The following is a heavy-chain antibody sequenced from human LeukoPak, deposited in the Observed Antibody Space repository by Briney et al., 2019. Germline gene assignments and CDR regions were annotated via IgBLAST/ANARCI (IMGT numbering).Heavy chain of an antibody. CDR2: IYYSGST. CDR3: ARPQSVTGLGTGWFDP. Sequence: SETLSLTCTVSGGSISGYYWSWIRQPPGKGLEWIGYIYYSGSTNYNPSLKSRVTISVDTSKNQFSLKMNSMTAPDTPVYYCARPQSVTGLGTGWFDPWGQGTLVTVSS. CDR1: GGSISGYY. J-gene: IGHJ5*02. V-gene: IGHV4-59*08. D-gene: IGHD6-19*01.